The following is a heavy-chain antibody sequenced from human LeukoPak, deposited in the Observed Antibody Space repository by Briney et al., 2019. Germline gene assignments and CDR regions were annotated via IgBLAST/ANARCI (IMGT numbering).Heavy chain of an antibody. D-gene: IGHD2-15*01. CDR1: GFTFSNYW. V-gene: IGHV3-23*01. Sequence: GGSLRLSCAASGFTFSNYWMGWVRQAPGKRLEWVSAISNNGGYTYYADSVQGRFTISRDNSKSTLCLQMNSLRAEDTAVYYCAKQLGYCSDGSCYFPYWGQGTLVTVSS. CDR3: AKQLGYCSDGSCYFPY. J-gene: IGHJ4*02. CDR2: ISNNGGYT.